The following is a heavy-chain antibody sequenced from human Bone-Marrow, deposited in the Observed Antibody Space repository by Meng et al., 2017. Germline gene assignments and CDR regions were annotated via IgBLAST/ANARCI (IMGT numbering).Heavy chain of an antibody. J-gene: IGHJ4*02. CDR1: GGSISSSNW. CDR2: IYHRVYIIGST. Sequence: QVQQQEAGQGLVKPSGTLSLTCAVSGGSISSSNWWSWVRQPPGKGLEWIGEIYHRVYIIGSTNYNPSLKSRVSISVDTPKNQFSLRLNSVTAADTAVYYCARVNGGPYYFDCWGQGTLVTVSS. CDR3: ARVNGGPYYFDC. V-gene: IGHV4-4*02. D-gene: IGHD4-23*01.